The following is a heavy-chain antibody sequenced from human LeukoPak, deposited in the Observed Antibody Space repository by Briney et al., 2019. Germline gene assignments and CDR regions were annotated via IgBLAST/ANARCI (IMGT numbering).Heavy chain of an antibody. D-gene: IGHD5-12*01. CDR1: GFTFSSHG. V-gene: IGHV3-23*01. Sequence: GGSLRLSCAASGFTFSSHGMSWVRQAPGKGLEWVSAISGSGGSTYYADSVKGRFTISRDNFKNTLYLQMNSLRAEDAAVYYCAEDRGRYSGYDSGLFNYWGQGTLVTVSS. CDR3: AEDRGRYSGYDSGLFNY. CDR2: ISGSGGST. J-gene: IGHJ4*02.